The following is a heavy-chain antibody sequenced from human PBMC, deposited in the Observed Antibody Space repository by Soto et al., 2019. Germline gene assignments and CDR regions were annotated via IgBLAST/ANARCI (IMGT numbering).Heavy chain of an antibody. Sequence: QVLLLQSGAEVKEPGSSVRVSCKVSGSTFNNFAFSWLRQAPGRGPEWMGGIVVVSNTVDYSQRFQDRVTITADTSTSTLYMELSSLTSEDTAVYYCARAIKRWEVHQYFDSWGQGTLLSVFS. CDR1: GSTFNNFA. CDR2: IVVVSNTV. V-gene: IGHV1-69*06. CDR3: ARAIKRWEVHQYFDS. J-gene: IGHJ4*02. D-gene: IGHD1-26*01.